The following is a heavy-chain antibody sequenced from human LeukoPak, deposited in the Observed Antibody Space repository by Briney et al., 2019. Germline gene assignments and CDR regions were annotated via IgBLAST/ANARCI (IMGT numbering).Heavy chain of an antibody. V-gene: IGHV3-23*01. CDR2: ISGSGGST. Sequence: PGGSLRLSCAASGFTFSSYAMSWVRQAPGKGLEWVSAISGSGGSTYYADSVKGRFTISRDNSKNTLYLQMNSLRAEDTAVYYCASLGYCSSTSCRGWFDPWGQGTLVTVSS. CDR1: GFTFSSYA. D-gene: IGHD2-2*01. CDR3: ASLGYCSSTSCRGWFDP. J-gene: IGHJ5*02.